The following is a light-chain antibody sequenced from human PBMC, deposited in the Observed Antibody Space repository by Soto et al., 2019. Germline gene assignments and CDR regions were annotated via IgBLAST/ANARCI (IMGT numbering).Light chain of an antibody. J-gene: IGKJ2*01. Sequence: DIQMTQSPSYLSASVGDRVTITCRASQTIGIYLNWYQQKPGKAPKLLIYGVSNLQSGVPSRFSGSGSGTDFTLNISSLQPEDFADYYCQQSYRTPPTFGQGTKVEIK. V-gene: IGKV1-39*01. CDR1: QTIGIY. CDR3: QQSYRTPPT. CDR2: GVS.